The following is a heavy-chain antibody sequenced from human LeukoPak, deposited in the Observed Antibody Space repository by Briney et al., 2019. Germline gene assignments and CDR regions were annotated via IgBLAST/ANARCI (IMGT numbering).Heavy chain of an antibody. CDR3: ATGGSEYSYGYLGFDY. D-gene: IGHD5-18*01. Sequence: ASETLSLTCTVSGGSISTYYWSWIRQPPGKGLEWVGYIYYSGSTTYNPSLKSPVTISVDTSKNQFSLKLSSVTAADTAVYYCATGGSEYSYGYLGFDYWGQGTLVTVSS. CDR1: GGSISTYY. CDR2: IYYSGST. J-gene: IGHJ4*02. V-gene: IGHV4-59*01.